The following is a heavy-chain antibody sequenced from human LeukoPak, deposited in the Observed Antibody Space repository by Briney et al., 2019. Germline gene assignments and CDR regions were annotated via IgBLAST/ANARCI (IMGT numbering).Heavy chain of an antibody. CDR2: IKSKTDGGTT. CDR1: GFTFSNAW. V-gene: IGHV3-15*01. J-gene: IGHJ4*02. CDR3: TTDLVVATIFGAERTSDY. D-gene: IGHD5-12*01. Sequence: GGSLRPSCAASGFTFSNAWMSWVRQAPGKGLEWVGRIKSKTDGGTTDYAAPVKGRFTISRDDSKNTLYLQMNSLKTEDTAVYYCTTDLVVATIFGAERTSDYWGQGTLVTVSS.